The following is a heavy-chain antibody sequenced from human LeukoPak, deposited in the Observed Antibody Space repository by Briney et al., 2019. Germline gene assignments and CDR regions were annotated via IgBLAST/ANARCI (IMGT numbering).Heavy chain of an antibody. CDR1: GGSIISSNYY. CDR3: AIARRRPSYDFWSGYYLQSNWFDP. CDR2: IYQSGSGSS. Sequence: SETLSLTCSVSGGSIISSNYYWGWIRQPPGKGLEWIGSIYQSGSGSSYYNPSLKSRVTISGDTSKNQFFLRLSSVTAADTAVYYCAIARRRPSYDFWSGYYLQSNWFDPWGQGTLVTVSS. J-gene: IGHJ5*02. V-gene: IGHV4-39*01. D-gene: IGHD3-3*01.